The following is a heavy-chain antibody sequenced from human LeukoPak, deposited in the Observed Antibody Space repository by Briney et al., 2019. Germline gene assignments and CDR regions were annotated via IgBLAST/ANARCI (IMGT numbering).Heavy chain of an antibody. CDR3: AREGGGDYGDYLRY. J-gene: IGHJ4*02. D-gene: IGHD4-17*01. CDR2: IYSGGDT. Sequence: PGGSLRLSCAASGFTVSGNYMSWVSQAPGKGLEWVSVIYSGGDTYSADSVKGRFTIPRDNPKNTAYLQMNSLRAEDTAVYNLAREGGGDYGDYLRYWGQGTLVTVSS. V-gene: IGHV3-53*01. CDR1: GFTVSGNY.